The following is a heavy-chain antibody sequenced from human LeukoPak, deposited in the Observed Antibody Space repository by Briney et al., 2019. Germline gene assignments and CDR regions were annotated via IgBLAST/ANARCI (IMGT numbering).Heavy chain of an antibody. CDR3: ARGEDIVVVPAALAFDI. CDR2: ISSSSSTI. V-gene: IGHV3-48*01. J-gene: IGHJ3*02. Sequence: PGGSLRLSRAASGFTFSSYSMNWVRQAPGKGLEWVSYISSSSSTIYYADSVKGRFTISRDNAKNSLYLQMNSLRAEDTAVYYCARGEDIVVVPAALAFDIWGQGTMVTVSS. CDR1: GFTFSSYS. D-gene: IGHD2-2*01.